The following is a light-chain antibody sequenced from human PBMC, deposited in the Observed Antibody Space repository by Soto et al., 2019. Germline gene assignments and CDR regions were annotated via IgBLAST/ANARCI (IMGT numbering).Light chain of an antibody. CDR3: ASWDDSLHTPV. Sequence: QSALTQAPSASGTPGQRVTISCSGSTSNIGSNTVNWYLQVPGRAPRLLIYSHNQRPSGVPDRVSASRSGTSASLAISGLNSDDEAYYYCASWDDSLHTPVFGGGTKLTVL. J-gene: IGLJ3*02. V-gene: IGLV1-44*01. CDR1: TSNIGSNT. CDR2: SHN.